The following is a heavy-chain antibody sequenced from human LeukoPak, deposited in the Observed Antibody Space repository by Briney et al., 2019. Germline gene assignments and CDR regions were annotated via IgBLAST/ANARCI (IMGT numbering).Heavy chain of an antibody. CDR3: ARVSTTAMVPYFDY. CDR1: GDTFSSYA. V-gene: IGHV1-69*01. CDR2: IIPIFGTA. Sequence: GASVKVSCKASGDTFSSYAISWVRQAPGQGLEWMGGIIPIFGTANYAQKFRGRVTLTADESPSTAYMELSSLRSEDTAVYYCARVSTTAMVPYFDYWGQGTLVTVSS. J-gene: IGHJ4*02. D-gene: IGHD5-18*01.